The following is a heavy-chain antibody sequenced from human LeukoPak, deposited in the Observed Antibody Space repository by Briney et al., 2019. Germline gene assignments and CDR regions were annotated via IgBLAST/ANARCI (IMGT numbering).Heavy chain of an antibody. D-gene: IGHD1-26*01. V-gene: IGHV3-48*04. J-gene: IGHJ3*02. CDR2: ISSSSSTI. CDR3: ARVSGGSYGNDAFDI. CDR1: GFTFSSYS. Sequence: PGGSLRLSCAASGFTFSSYSMNWVRQAPGKGLEWVSYISSSSSTIYYADSVEGRFTISRDNAKNSLYLQMNSLRAEDTAVYYCARVSGGSYGNDAFDIWGQGTMVTVSS.